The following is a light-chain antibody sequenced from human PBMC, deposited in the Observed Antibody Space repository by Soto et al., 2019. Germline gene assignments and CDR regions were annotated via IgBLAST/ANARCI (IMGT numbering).Light chain of an antibody. J-gene: IGKJ1*01. Sequence: IGLSQSPGTLSLSPGERATLSCRASQSVSNNYLAWYQQKPGQAPRLLIYGASNRATGIPDRFSGSGSGTDFTLTISRLEPEDFAVYYCQQYGSSPGTFGQGTKVAIK. CDR3: QQYGSSPGT. V-gene: IGKV3-20*01. CDR2: GAS. CDR1: QSVSNNY.